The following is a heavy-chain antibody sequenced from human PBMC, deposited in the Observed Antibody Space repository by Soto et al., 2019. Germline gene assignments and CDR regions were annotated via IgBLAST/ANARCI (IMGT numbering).Heavy chain of an antibody. CDR1: GGSISSYY. CDR2: IYYSGST. Sequence: KPSETLSLTCTVSGGSISSYYWSWIRQPPGKGLEWIGYIYYSGSTNYNPSLKSRVTISVDTSKNQFSLKLSSVTAADTAVYYCARHAQTTVTVFDAFDIWGQGTMVTVSS. CDR3: ARHAQTTVTVFDAFDI. V-gene: IGHV4-59*08. D-gene: IGHD4-17*01. J-gene: IGHJ3*02.